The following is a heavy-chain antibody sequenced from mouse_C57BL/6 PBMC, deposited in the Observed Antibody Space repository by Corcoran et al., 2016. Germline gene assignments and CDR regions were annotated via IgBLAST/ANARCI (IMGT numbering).Heavy chain of an antibody. Sequence: EVQLQQSGPELVKPGASVKISCKASGYTFTDYYMNWVKQSHGKSLEWIGDINPNNGGTSYNQKFKGKATLTVDKSSSTAYMELRSLTSEDSAVYYCADYGSPMGYWGQGTSVTVSS. CDR1: GYTFTDYY. V-gene: IGHV1-26*01. CDR3: ADYGSPMGY. D-gene: IGHD1-1*01. J-gene: IGHJ4*01. CDR2: INPNNGGT.